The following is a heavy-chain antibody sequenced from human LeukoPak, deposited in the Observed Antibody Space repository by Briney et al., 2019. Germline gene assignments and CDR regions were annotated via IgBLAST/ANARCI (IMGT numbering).Heavy chain of an antibody. V-gene: IGHV3-23*01. CDR2: FSGSGDST. CDR3: AKEGFLEWFLFDY. Sequence: GRSLRLSCAASGFTFSSYAMHWVRQAPGKGLEWVSTFSGSGDSTYYADSVKGRFTISRDNSKNTLYLQMNSLIADDTAVYYCAKEGFLEWFLFDYWGQGTLVTVSS. J-gene: IGHJ4*02. CDR1: GFTFSSYA. D-gene: IGHD3-3*01.